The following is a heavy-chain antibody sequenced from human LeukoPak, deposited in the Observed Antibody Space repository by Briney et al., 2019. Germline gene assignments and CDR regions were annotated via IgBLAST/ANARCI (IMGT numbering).Heavy chain of an antibody. V-gene: IGHV3-21*01. J-gene: IGHJ4*02. CDR2: ISSSSSYI. Sequence: GGSLRLSCAASGFTFSSYEMNWVRQAPGKGLEWVSSISSSSSYIYYADSVKGRFTISRDNAKNSLYLQMNSLRAEDTAVYYCARCSDSGGYYPGRFDYWGQGTLVTVSS. CDR3: ARCSDSGGYYPGRFDY. D-gene: IGHD3-22*01. CDR1: GFTFSSYE.